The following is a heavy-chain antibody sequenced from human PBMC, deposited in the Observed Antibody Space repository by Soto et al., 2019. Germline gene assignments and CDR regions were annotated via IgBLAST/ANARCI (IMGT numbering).Heavy chain of an antibody. V-gene: IGHV4-31*03. J-gene: IGHJ4*02. Sequence: VQLQESGPGLVKPSQTLSLTCTVSGGSISSGGYYWSWIRQHPGKGLEWIGYISYIGSTNYNPSLKSRVTISVDTSKNQFSLKLRSVTAADTAVYYCARDGGVRSFDYWGQGTLVTVSS. CDR2: ISYIGST. CDR3: ARDGGVRSFDY. D-gene: IGHD3-16*01. CDR1: GGSISSGGYY.